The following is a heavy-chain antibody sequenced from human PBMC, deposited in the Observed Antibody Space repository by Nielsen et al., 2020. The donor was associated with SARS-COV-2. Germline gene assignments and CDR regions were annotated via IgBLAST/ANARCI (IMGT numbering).Heavy chain of an antibody. J-gene: IGHJ4*02. D-gene: IGHD3-10*01. CDR1: GFTFSSYG. CDR3: AKPITMVRDDIGY. V-gene: IGHV3-30*18. CDR2: ISYDGSNK. Sequence: GESLKISCAASGFTFSSYGMHWVRQAPGKGLEWVAVISYDGSNKYYADSVKGRFTISRDNSKNTLYLQMNSLRAEDTAVHYCAKPITMVRDDIGYWGQGTLVTVSS.